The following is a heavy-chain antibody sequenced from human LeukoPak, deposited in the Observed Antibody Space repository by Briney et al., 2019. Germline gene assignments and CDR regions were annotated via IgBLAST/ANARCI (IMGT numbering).Heavy chain of an antibody. J-gene: IGHJ4*02. Sequence: PGGSLRLSCAASGFTVSSKHMSWVRQAPGKGLEWVSVIYSGGSTSYADSVKGRFTISRDNSKNTLYLQMNSLRAEDSAVYYRARAGYYRFDYWGQGTLVTVSS. CDR1: GFTVSSKH. D-gene: IGHD2/OR15-2a*01. CDR2: IYSGGST. CDR3: ARAGYYRFDY. V-gene: IGHV3-53*05.